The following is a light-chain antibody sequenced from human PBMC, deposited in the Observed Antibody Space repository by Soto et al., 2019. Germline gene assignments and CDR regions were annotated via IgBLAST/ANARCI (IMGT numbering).Light chain of an antibody. J-gene: IGLJ1*01. V-gene: IGLV2-18*02. Sequence: QSVLTQPPSVSGSPGQSVTISCTGTSSDVGSYNRVSWYQQPPGTAPKLMIYEVNNRPSGVPDRFSGSKSGNVASLTISGLQAEDEADYYCSSYTSNSTYVFVPGTKVTVL. CDR2: EVN. CDR1: SSDVGSYNR. CDR3: SSYTSNSTYV.